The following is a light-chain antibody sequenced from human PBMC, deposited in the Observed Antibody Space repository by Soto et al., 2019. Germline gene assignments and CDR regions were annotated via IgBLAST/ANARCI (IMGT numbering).Light chain of an antibody. V-gene: IGKV1-13*02. Sequence: ALQLTQSPSSLSASVGDRVTITCRASQDIRGALAWYQQKPGKAPKILLYDVSTLESGVPSRFSGSGSGTDFTLTISSLQPVDFATYYCQQFNSYPITFGQGTRLEIK. CDR1: QDIRGA. CDR2: DVS. CDR3: QQFNSYPIT. J-gene: IGKJ5*01.